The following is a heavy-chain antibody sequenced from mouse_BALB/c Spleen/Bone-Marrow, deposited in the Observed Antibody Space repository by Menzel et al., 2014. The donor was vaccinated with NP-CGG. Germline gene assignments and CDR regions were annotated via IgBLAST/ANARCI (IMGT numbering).Heavy chain of an antibody. Sequence: VQLQQSGAELVMPGASVKMSCKASGYTFTDYWMHWVKQRPGQGLEWIGAIDTSGSYTSYNQKFKGKATLTVDESSSTAYMQLSSLTSEDSAVYYCARSAGYWYFDVWGAGTTVTVSS. CDR3: ARSAGYWYFDV. D-gene: IGHD1-2*01. V-gene: IGHV1-69*01. CDR2: IDTSGSYT. J-gene: IGHJ1*01. CDR1: GYTFTDYW.